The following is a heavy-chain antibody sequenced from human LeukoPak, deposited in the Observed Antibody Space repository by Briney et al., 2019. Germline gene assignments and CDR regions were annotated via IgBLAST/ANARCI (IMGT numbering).Heavy chain of an antibody. CDR3: ARRAVDNSYYYYMDV. Sequence: GGSLRLSCAASGFTFSGYWMSWVRQAPGKGLEWVANIKQDGSEKYYVDSVKGRFTISRDNAKNSLYLQMNSLRAEDTAVYYCARRAVDNSYYYYMDVWGKGTTVTVSS. CDR2: IKQDGSEK. J-gene: IGHJ6*03. V-gene: IGHV3-7*01. CDR1: GFTFSGYW. D-gene: IGHD6-19*01.